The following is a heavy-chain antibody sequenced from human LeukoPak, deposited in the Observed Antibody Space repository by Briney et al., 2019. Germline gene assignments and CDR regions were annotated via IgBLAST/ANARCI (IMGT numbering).Heavy chain of an antibody. Sequence: SETLSLTCAVYGGSFSGYYWIWIRQPPGKGLEWIGEIHCSGSTNYNPSLKSRVTISVDTSDNQFSLKLSSVTAADTAVYYCARGQGGALLDYWGQGTLVTVSS. D-gene: IGHD2-21*01. V-gene: IGHV4-34*01. CDR3: ARGQGGALLDY. J-gene: IGHJ4*02. CDR2: IHCSGST. CDR1: GGSFSGYY.